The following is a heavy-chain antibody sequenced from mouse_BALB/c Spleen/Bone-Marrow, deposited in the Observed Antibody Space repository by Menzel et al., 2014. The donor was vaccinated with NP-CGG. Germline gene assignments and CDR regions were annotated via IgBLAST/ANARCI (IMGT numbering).Heavy chain of an antibody. V-gene: IGHV1-67*01. CDR2: ISTYYGNT. D-gene: IGHD1-1*01. CDR1: GYTFTDYA. J-gene: IGHJ2*01. CDR3: ARPIYYYGSCYEKGYYFDY. Sequence: QVQLQQSGPELVRPGVSVKISRKGPGYTFTDYAMHWVKQSHAKSLEWIGVISTYYGNTNYNQNFKGKATMTVDISSSTAYMELARLTSEDSAIYYCARPIYYYGSCYEKGYYFDYCGQSTTLTVSS.